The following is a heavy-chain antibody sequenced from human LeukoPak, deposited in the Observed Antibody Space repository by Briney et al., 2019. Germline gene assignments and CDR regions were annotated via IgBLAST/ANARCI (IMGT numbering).Heavy chain of an antibody. CDR2: IYYSGST. CDR3: ARVASGSRPDFDY. Sequence: SETLALTCTVSGGTISSYYWSWIRQPPGKGLEWIGYIYYSGSTNYNPSLKSRVTISVDTSKNQFSLKLSSVTAADKAVYYCARVASGSRPDFDYWGQGTLVTVSS. CDR1: GGTISSYY. V-gene: IGHV4-59*01. J-gene: IGHJ4*02. D-gene: IGHD1-26*01.